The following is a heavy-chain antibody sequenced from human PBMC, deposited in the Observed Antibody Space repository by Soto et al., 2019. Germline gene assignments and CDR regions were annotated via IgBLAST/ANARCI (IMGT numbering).Heavy chain of an antibody. CDR2: IYHSGST. CDR3: ARGPYDSSGYYSYYYYAMDV. CDR1: GGSISSSNW. Sequence: SETLSLTCAVSGGSISSSNWWSWVRQPPGKGLEWIGEIYHSGSTNYNPSLKSRVTISVDKSKNQFSLKLSSVTAADTAVYYCARGPYDSSGYYSYYYYAMDVWGQGTTVTVSS. D-gene: IGHD3-22*01. V-gene: IGHV4-4*02. J-gene: IGHJ6*02.